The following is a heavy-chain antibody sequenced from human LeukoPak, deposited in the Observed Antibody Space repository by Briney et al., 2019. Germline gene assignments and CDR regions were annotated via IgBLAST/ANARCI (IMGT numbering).Heavy chain of an antibody. CDR2: ISGSGGST. CDR3: AKVNSGYDGPPDY. V-gene: IGHV3-23*01. J-gene: IGHJ4*02. CDR1: GFTFSSYA. Sequence: GGSLRLSCAASGFTFSSYAMSWVRQAPGKGLGWVSAISGSGGSTYYADSVKGRFTISRDNSKNTLYLQMNSLRAEDTAVYYCAKVNSGYDGPPDYWGQGTLVTVSS. D-gene: IGHD5-12*01.